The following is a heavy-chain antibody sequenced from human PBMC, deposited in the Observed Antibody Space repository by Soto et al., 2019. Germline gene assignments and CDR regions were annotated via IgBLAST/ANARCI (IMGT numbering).Heavy chain of an antibody. CDR2: ITAFNGNT. CDR3: ARISQSDFWSGYYYFFDY. CDR1: GCTFTDYG. V-gene: IGHV1-18*01. Sequence: ASVKVSCKASGCTFTDYGISWVRQAPGQGLQWMGWITAFNGNTKYAQQFQGRVTMTTDTSTSTAYMELRSLESDDTAVYYCARISQSDFWSGYYYFFDYWGQGTLVTVSS. D-gene: IGHD3-3*01. J-gene: IGHJ4*02.